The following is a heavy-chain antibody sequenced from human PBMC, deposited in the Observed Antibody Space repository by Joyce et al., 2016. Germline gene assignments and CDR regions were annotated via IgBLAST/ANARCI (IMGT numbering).Heavy chain of an antibody. CDR1: GDSVSSSSVT. CDR2: TYCRSKWNN. Sequence: QVQLRQSGPGLVKPSQTLSLTCAISGDSVSSSSVTWNWIRQSPSRGLESLGMTYCRSKWNNDYAESVKSRIRINPDTSKSQVSLQLNSVTPEDSAVYYCVRGGAAVSGLDSWGQEPWSPSP. V-gene: IGHV6-1*01. CDR3: VRGGAAVSGLDS. J-gene: IGHJ5*01. D-gene: IGHD6-19*01.